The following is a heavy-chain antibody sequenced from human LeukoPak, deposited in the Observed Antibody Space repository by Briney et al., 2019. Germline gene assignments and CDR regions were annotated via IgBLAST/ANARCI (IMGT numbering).Heavy chain of an antibody. Sequence: GGSLRLCCAASGFTFSSYGMHWVRQAPGKGLEWVAVIWYDGSNKYYADSVKGRFTISRDNSKNTLYLQMNSLRAEDTAVYYCARAPPDPYYYDSSGSGLDPWGQGTLVTVSS. V-gene: IGHV3-33*01. CDR3: ARAPPDPYYYDSSGSGLDP. D-gene: IGHD3-22*01. CDR1: GFTFSSYG. CDR2: IWYDGSNK. J-gene: IGHJ5*02.